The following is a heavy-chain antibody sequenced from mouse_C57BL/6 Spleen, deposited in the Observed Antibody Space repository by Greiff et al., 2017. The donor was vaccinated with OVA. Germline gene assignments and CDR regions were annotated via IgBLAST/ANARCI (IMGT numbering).Heavy chain of an antibody. D-gene: IGHD1-1*01. CDR2: IYPGDGDT. V-gene: IGHV1-80*01. CDR3: ARSEGYYGSSFDY. CDR1: GYAFSSYW. J-gene: IGHJ2*01. Sequence: VQGVESGAELVKPGASVKISCKASGYAFSSYWMNWVKQRPGKGLEWIGQIYPGDGDTNYNGKFKGKATLTADKPSSTAYMQLSSLTSEDSAVYFCARSEGYYGSSFDYWGQGTTLTVSS.